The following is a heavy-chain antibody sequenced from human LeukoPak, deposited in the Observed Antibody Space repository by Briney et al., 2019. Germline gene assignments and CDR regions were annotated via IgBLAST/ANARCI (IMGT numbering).Heavy chain of an antibody. Sequence: GGSLRLSCAASGFTFSSYEMNWVRQAPGKGLEWVSYISSSGSTIYYADSVKGRFTISRDNAKNSLYLQMNSLRAEDTAVYYCARDRLVPSYYYYYGMDVWGQGTTVTVSS. V-gene: IGHV3-48*03. CDR2: ISSSGSTI. D-gene: IGHD3-16*02. CDR3: ARDRLVPSYYYYYGMDV. CDR1: GFTFSSYE. J-gene: IGHJ6*02.